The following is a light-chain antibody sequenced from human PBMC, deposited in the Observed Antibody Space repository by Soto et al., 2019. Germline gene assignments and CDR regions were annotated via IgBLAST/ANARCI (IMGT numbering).Light chain of an antibody. CDR3: QQYYSYPWT. Sequence: VIWMTQPPSLLSASTGDRVTISCLMRQGISSALAWYQQKPGKSPKLLIYDASILESGVPSRFSGSGSGTDFTLTISCLQSEDFATYYCQQYYSYPWTFGQGTKVDIK. CDR1: QGISSA. CDR2: DAS. V-gene: IGKV1D-8*03. J-gene: IGKJ1*01.